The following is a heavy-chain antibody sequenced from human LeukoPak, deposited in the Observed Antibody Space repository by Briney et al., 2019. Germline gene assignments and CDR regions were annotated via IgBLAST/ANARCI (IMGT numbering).Heavy chain of an antibody. Sequence: GGSLRLSCAAAGLSFSDYYMSWIRVAPGKGMECVSYISGGGSAAYCADSVKGRFTISRDNAKNSVYLEMNSLRVEDTGVYFCAKWERALDTWGLGTLVTVSS. CDR1: GLSFSDYY. V-gene: IGHV3-11*04. CDR3: AKWERALDT. D-gene: IGHD1-26*01. J-gene: IGHJ5*02. CDR2: ISGGGSAA.